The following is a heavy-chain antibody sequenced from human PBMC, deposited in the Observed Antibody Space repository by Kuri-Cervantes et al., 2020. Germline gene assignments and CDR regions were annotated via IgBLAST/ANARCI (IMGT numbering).Heavy chain of an antibody. J-gene: IGHJ4*02. Sequence: GESLKISCAASGFTFSSYAMSWVRQAPGKGLEWVSAISGSGGSTYYADSVKGRFTISRDNSKNTLYLQMNSLRAEDTAVYYCAREGIAVAGYYFDYWAQGTLVTVSS. CDR1: GFTFSSYA. CDR2: ISGSGGST. D-gene: IGHD6-19*01. CDR3: AREGIAVAGYYFDY. V-gene: IGHV3-23*01.